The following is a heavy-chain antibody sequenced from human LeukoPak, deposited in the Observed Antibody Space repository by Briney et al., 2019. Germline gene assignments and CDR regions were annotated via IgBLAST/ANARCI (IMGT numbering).Heavy chain of an antibody. CDR3: ARRDPPLGWNDGDAFDI. V-gene: IGHV4-34*01. J-gene: IGHJ3*02. CDR2: INHSGST. Sequence: SETLSLTCVVYGGSFSGYYWSWIRQPPGKGLEWIGEINHSGSTNYNPSLKSRVTISVDASKNQFSLKLSSVTAADTAVYYCARRDPPLGWNDGDAFDIWGQGTMVTVSS. D-gene: IGHD1-1*01. CDR1: GGSFSGYY.